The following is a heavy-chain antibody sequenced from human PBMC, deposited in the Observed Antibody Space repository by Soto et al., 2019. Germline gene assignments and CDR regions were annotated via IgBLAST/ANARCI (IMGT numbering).Heavy chain of an antibody. Sequence: SETLSPTCAVYGGSFSGYYWSWIRQPPEKGLEWIGEINHSGSTNYNPTLKSRATISVDTSKNQFSLKLSSVTAADTAVYYCARAPRARIAVAGTRWFDPWGQGTLVTVSS. D-gene: IGHD6-13*01. V-gene: IGHV4-34*01. CDR1: GGSFSGYY. J-gene: IGHJ5*02. CDR3: ARAPRARIAVAGTRWFDP. CDR2: INHSGST.